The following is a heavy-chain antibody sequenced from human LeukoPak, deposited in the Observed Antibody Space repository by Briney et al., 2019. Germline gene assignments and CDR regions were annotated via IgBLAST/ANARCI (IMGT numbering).Heavy chain of an antibody. CDR2: IYYSGST. J-gene: IGHJ6*02. CDR3: ARGGSGSYVFYGMDV. CDR1: GDSISSYY. D-gene: IGHD3-10*01. V-gene: IGHV4-59*01. Sequence: SETLPLTCTVSGDSISSYYWSWIRQPPGQGLEWIGYIYYSGSTNYNPSLKSRVTISVDTSKNQFSLKLSSVTAADTAVYYCARGGSGSYVFYGMDVWGQGTTVTVSS.